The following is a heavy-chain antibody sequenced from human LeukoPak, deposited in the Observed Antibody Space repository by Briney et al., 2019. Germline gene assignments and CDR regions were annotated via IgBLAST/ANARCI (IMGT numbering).Heavy chain of an antibody. Sequence: GASVKVSCKASGYTFTSYYMHWVRQAPGQGLEWMGIINPSGGSTSYAQKFQGRVTMTRDTSTSTVYMELSSLRSEDTAVYYCARDRKTYYYGSGTHFDYWGQGTLVTVSS. CDR1: GYTFTSYY. J-gene: IGHJ4*02. CDR2: INPSGGST. V-gene: IGHV1-46*01. CDR3: ARDRKTYYYGSGTHFDY. D-gene: IGHD3-10*01.